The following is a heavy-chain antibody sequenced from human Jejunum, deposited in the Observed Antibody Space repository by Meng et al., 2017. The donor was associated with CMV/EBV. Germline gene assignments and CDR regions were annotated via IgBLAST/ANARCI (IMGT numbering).Heavy chain of an antibody. Sequence: KASEYTCTDYDIHWVRQAPGQGLEWMGWINPNTGGTNYAQKFQGRVTMTRDTSTNTAYMELTRLRSDDTALYYCAKDGGSFLDYYFDYWGQGTLVTVSS. D-gene: IGHD1-26*01. CDR2: INPNTGGT. J-gene: IGHJ4*02. V-gene: IGHV1-2*02. CDR1: EYTCTDYD. CDR3: AKDGGSFLDYYFDY.